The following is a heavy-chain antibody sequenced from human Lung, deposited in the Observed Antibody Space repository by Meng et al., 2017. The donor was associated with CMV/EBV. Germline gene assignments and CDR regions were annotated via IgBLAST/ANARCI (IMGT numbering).Heavy chain of an antibody. CDR3: ASLIRQHLKAYRKFDY. CDR1: GFIFSSYR. V-gene: IGHV3-21*01. D-gene: IGHD3-16*01. CDR2: MSRSSSYI. J-gene: IGHJ4*02. Sequence: GGSLRLXCAASGFIFSSYRMNWVRQAPGKGLEWVSSMSRSSSYIYYAESVTGRFAITRDNAKNSLYLQMNSLRAEDTAVYYCASLIRQHLKAYRKFDYWXQGTXVTVSS.